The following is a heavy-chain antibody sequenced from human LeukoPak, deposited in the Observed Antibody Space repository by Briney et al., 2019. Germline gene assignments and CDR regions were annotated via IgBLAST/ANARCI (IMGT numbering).Heavy chain of an antibody. D-gene: IGHD2-15*01. Sequence: GGSLRLSCAASGFTFSSYSMNWVRQAPGKGLEWVSSISSSSSYIYYADSVKGRFTISRDNAKNSLYLQMNSLRAEDTAAYYCARSSRGSKLGYCSGGSCYSGGEWFDPWGQGTLVTVSS. CDR3: ARSSRGSKLGYCSGGSCYSGGEWFDP. V-gene: IGHV3-21*01. CDR1: GFTFSSYS. J-gene: IGHJ5*02. CDR2: ISSSSSYI.